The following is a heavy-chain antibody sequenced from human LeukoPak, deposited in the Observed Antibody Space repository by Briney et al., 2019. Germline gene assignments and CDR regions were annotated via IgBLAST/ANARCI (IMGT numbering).Heavy chain of an antibody. CDR2: INPNTGGT. CDR3: ARDLATIDGIAWYYFEN. Sequence: ASVKVSCKASGYTFTDHYIHWVRQAPGQGVEWMGWINPNTGGTDYAQKFQDRIAISTYTSISTVYMELTRLTSDDTALYYCARDLATIDGIAWYYFENWGQGTLVTVS. CDR1: GYTFTDHY. V-gene: IGHV1-2*02. J-gene: IGHJ4*02. D-gene: IGHD5-12*01.